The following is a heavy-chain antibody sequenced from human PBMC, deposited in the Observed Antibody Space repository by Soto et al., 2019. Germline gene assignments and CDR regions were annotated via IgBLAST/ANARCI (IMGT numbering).Heavy chain of an antibody. Sequence: LSLTCTVSGGSISSGDYYWSWIRQPPGKGLEWIGYIYYSGSTYYNPSLKSRVTISVDTSKNQFSLKLSSVTAADTAVYYCARANSGYYDSSGLDYWGQGTLVPSPQ. V-gene: IGHV4-30-4*01. CDR1: GGSISSGDYY. CDR3: ARANSGYYDSSGLDY. J-gene: IGHJ4*02. CDR2: IYYSGST. D-gene: IGHD3-22*01.